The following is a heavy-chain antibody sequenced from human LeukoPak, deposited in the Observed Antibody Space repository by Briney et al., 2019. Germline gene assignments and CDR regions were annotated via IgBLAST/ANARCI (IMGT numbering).Heavy chain of an antibody. D-gene: IGHD3-22*01. J-gene: IGHJ4*02. V-gene: IGHV3-7*01. CDR1: GFTIIKYW. CDR2: INQGGSEK. Sequence: GGSLRLSCAASGFTIIKYWMSWVRQAPGKGLEWVANINQGGSEKDYVDSVKGRFTISRNNAKNSLFLQMNSLRAEDTALYYCVPHYFDSSGYYHGYWGQGTLVTVSS. CDR3: VPHYFDSSGYYHGY.